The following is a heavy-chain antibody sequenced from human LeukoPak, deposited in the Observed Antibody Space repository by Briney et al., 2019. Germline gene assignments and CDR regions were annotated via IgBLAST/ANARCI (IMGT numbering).Heavy chain of an antibody. Sequence: PSGTLSLTCTVSGGSISSYYWSWIRQPPGKGLEWIGYIYYSGSTNYNPSLKSRVTISVDTSKNQFSLKLSSVTAADTAVYYCARDLYGSGSDYWGQGTLVTVSS. J-gene: IGHJ4*02. CDR3: ARDLYGSGSDY. CDR1: GGSISSYY. V-gene: IGHV4-59*01. D-gene: IGHD3-10*01. CDR2: IYYSGST.